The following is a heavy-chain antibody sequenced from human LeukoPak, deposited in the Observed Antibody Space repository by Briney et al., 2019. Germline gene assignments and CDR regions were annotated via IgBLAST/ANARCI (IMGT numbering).Heavy chain of an antibody. CDR3: ATDLKYDYVWGGYRWSY. J-gene: IGHJ4*02. V-gene: IGHV1-2*02. Sequence: ASVKVSCKASGYTFTSYGISWVRQAPGQGLEWMGWINPNSGGTNYAQKFQGRVTMTRDTSVSTAYMELSSLRSEDTAVYYCATDLKYDYVWGGYRWSYWGQGTLVTVSS. CDR2: INPNSGGT. CDR1: GYTFTSYG. D-gene: IGHD3-16*02.